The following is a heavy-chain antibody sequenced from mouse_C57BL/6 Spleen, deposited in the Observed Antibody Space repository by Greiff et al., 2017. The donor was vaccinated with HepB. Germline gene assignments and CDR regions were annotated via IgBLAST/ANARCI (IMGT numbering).Heavy chain of an antibody. J-gene: IGHJ4*01. CDR1: GFTFSDYG. V-gene: IGHV5-17*01. CDR2: ISSGSSTI. D-gene: IGHD2-2*01. Sequence: VQLKESGGGLVKPGGSLKLSCAASGFTFSDYGMHWVRQAPEKGLEWVAYISSGSSTIYYADTVKGRFTISRDNAKNTLFLQMTSLRSEDTAMYYCARSLDGYDGYYAMDYWGQGTSVTVSS. CDR3: ARSLDGYDGYYAMDY.